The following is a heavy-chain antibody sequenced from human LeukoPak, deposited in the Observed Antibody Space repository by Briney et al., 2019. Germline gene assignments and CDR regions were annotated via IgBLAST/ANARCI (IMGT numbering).Heavy chain of an antibody. CDR1: GFTFSSYG. V-gene: IGHV3-30*02. CDR3: ARVLAYCGGDCSSIDY. CDR2: IRYDGSNK. D-gene: IGHD2-21*02. J-gene: IGHJ4*02. Sequence: PGGSLRLSCAASGFTFSSYGMHWVRQAPGKGLEWVAFIRYDGSNKYYADSVKGRFTISRDNSKNTLYLQMNSLRAEDTAVYYCARVLAYCGGDCSSIDYWGQGTLVTVSS.